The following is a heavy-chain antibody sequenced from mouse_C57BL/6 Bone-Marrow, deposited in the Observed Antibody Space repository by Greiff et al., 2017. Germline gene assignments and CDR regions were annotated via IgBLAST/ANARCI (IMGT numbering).Heavy chain of an antibody. J-gene: IGHJ3*01. CDR3: SYYDYGAGFAY. CDR2: YPGSGNTY. Sequence: VQLKESGPELVKPGASVKMSCKASGYTFTDYYMHWVKQKPGKGLEWIGEIYPGSGNTYYNEKFKGKATLTADTSSSTAYMQLSSLTSEDSAVXVCASYYDYGAGFAYWGQGTLVTVSA. V-gene: IGHV1-83*01. CDR1: YTFTDYYM. D-gene: IGHD2-4*01.